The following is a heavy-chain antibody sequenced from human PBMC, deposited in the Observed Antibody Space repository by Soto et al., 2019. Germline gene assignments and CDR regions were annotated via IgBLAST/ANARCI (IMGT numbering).Heavy chain of an antibody. Sequence: SETLSLTCTVSGGSISSGDYYWSWIRQPPGKGLEWIGYIYYGGNINYNPSLKSRVTISVDTSKNHFSLKLSSVTAADTAVYYCARGDYNWYFDSWGQGTLVTVSS. CDR3: ARGDYNWYFDS. J-gene: IGHJ4*02. CDR2: IYYGGNI. D-gene: IGHD1-20*01. V-gene: IGHV4-61*03. CDR1: GGSISSGDYY.